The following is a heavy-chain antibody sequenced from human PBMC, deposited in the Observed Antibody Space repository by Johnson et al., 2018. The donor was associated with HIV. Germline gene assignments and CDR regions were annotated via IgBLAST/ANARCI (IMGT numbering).Heavy chain of an antibody. Sequence: QVQLVESGGGVVQPGRSLRLSCAASGFTFSSYGMLWVRQAPGKGLEWVAVISYDGNNKYYADSVKGRFTISRDNSKNSLYLQMNSLRAGDTALYYCARHRSIAADYAFDIWGQVTMVTVSS. CDR2: ISYDGNNK. V-gene: IGHV3-30*03. CDR3: ARHRSIAADYAFDI. D-gene: IGHD6-13*01. CDR1: GFTFSSYG. J-gene: IGHJ3*02.